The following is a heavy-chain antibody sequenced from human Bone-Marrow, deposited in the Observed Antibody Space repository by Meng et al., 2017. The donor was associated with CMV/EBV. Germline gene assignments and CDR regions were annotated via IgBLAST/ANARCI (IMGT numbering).Heavy chain of an antibody. D-gene: IGHD1-26*01. CDR3: AKGSSGSPGTDY. CDR1: GFAFNRYG. CDR2: IRYDGSNK. J-gene: IGHJ4*02. Sequence: GGSLRLSCAASGFAFNRYGIHWVRQTPGRGLKWVAFIRYDGSNKYYADSVKGRFTISRDNSKNTLYLQMNSLRAEDTAVYYCAKGSSGSPGTDYWGQGTLVTVSS. V-gene: IGHV3-30*02.